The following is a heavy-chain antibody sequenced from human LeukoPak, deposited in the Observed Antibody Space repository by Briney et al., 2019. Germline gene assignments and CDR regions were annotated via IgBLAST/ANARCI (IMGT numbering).Heavy chain of an antibody. CDR2: IYHSGST. D-gene: IGHD5-12*01. V-gene: IGHV4-30-2*01. CDR3: ARGGGSGGYAPVDY. CDR1: GGSISRGGYS. Sequence: KTSETLSLTCAVSGGSISRGGYSWSWIRQPPGKGLEWIGYIYHSGSTYYNPSLKSRVTISLDRSKNQFSLKLRSVTAADTAVYYCARGGGSGGYAPVDYWGQGNLVTVPS. J-gene: IGHJ4*02.